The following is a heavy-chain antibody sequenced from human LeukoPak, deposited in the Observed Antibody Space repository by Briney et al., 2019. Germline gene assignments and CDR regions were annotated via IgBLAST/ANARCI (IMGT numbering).Heavy chain of an antibody. CDR2: INHSGST. D-gene: IGHD1-1*01. V-gene: IGHV4-34*01. J-gene: IGHJ6*03. CDR3: ARVESIYYYYMDV. Sequence: SETLSLTCAVYGGSFSGSYWSWIRQPPGKGLEWIGEINHSGSTNYNPSLKSRVTISVDTSKNQFSLKLSSVTAADTAVYYCARVESIYYYYMDVWGKGTTVTVSS. CDR1: GGSFSGSY.